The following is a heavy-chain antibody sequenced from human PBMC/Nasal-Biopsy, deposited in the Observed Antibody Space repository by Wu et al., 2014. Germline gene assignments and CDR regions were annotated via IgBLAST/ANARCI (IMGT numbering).Heavy chain of an antibody. Sequence: ALVKPTQTLSLTCTFSGFSLTSNGMCMSWVRQPPGKALEWLARIDWDDDKYYSTSLKTRLTISKDTTENQVVLIMTNMDPTDTATYYCARIPGFPAEHYLDSWGPGNPGHRLL. J-gene: IGHJ4*02. D-gene: IGHD1-14*01. V-gene: IGHV2-70*11. CDR1: GFSLTSNGMC. CDR2: IDWDDDK. CDR3: ARIPGFPAEHYLDS.